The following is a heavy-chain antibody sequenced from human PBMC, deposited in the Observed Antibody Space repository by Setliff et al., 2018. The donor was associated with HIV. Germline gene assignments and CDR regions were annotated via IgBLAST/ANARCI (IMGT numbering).Heavy chain of an antibody. D-gene: IGHD3-22*01. CDR1: GYTFSDHY. Sequence: ASVKVSCKASGYTFSDHYMRWVRQAPGQGLEWMGIINPSGGSTNYAHKFQGRVTTTRDTSTRTVYMELSSLRSEDTAVYYCARGRTMSWFDPWGQGTLVTVS. CDR2: INPSGGST. V-gene: IGHV1-46*01. J-gene: IGHJ5*02. CDR3: ARGRTMSWFDP.